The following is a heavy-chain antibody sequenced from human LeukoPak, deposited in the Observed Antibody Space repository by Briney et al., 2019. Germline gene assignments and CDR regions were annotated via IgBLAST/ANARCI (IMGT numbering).Heavy chain of an antibody. D-gene: IGHD2-21*01. CDR3: AREERGQAINY. CDR1: GFTFSLYA. Sequence: PGGSLRLSCATSGFTFSLYAMHWVRQAPGKGLEFVSAINSNGDSTYYANSVKGRFTISRDNSKNTPHLQMGSLRAEDMAVYYCAREERGQAINYWGQGTLVTVSS. V-gene: IGHV3-64*01. J-gene: IGHJ4*02. CDR2: INSNGDST.